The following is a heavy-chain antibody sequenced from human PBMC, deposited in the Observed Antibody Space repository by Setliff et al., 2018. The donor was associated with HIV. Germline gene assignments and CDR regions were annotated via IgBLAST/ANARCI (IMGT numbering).Heavy chain of an antibody. Sequence: PSESLSLTCTVSGASINSGYDYWVWIRQPPGKGLQWIGSIYNSASTYYSPSLKRRVIMSVDPSKNRFSLRLSSVSAADTAVYYCARTSYNFWGGPDSWGQGTLVTVSS. CDR2: IYNSAST. CDR1: GASINSGYDY. V-gene: IGHV4-39*02. D-gene: IGHD3-3*01. J-gene: IGHJ4*02. CDR3: ARTSYNFWGGPDS.